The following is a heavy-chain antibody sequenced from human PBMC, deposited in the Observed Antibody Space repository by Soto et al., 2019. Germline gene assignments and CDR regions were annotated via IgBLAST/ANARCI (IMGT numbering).Heavy chain of an antibody. CDR1: GGSISSSSYS. Sequence: SETLCLTCTVSGGSISSSSYSWGWIRQPPGKGLEWIGRIYYSGSTYYNPSLKSRVTISVDTSKKQFSLKLSSVTAADTAVYYCARSLGPFVEGDFWGQGTLVTVSS. V-gene: IGHV4-39*01. J-gene: IGHJ4*02. D-gene: IGHD3-16*01. CDR2: IYYSGST. CDR3: ARSLGPFVEGDF.